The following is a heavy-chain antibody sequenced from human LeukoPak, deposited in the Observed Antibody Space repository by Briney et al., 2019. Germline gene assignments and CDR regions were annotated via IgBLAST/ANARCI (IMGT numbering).Heavy chain of an antibody. CDR2: IYTSGST. V-gene: IGHV4-61*02. CDR1: GGSISSGSYY. J-gene: IGHJ4*02. CDR3: ARGGAAAGDYDY. Sequence: SETLSLTCTVSGGSISSGSYYWSWPRQPAGKGLEWIGRIYTSGSTNYNPSLKSRVTISVDTSKNQFSLKLNSVTAADTAVYYCARGGAAAGDYDYWGQGTLVTVSS. D-gene: IGHD6-13*01.